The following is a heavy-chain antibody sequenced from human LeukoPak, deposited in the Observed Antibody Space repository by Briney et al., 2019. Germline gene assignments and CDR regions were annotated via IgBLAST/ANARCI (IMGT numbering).Heavy chain of an antibody. CDR2: IRGDGNDM. J-gene: IGHJ5*01. V-gene: IGHV3-74*01. D-gene: IGHD3-10*01. Sequence: GGSLRLSCAASGFTFSDYWMHWVRQAPGKGLVWVSRIRGDGNDMNYADSVKGRFTISRDNAKNMVYLQINSLGADDTAVYYCTRDRVLGSGSSDSWGQGTLVTVST. CDR3: TRDRVLGSGSSDS. CDR1: GFTFSDYW.